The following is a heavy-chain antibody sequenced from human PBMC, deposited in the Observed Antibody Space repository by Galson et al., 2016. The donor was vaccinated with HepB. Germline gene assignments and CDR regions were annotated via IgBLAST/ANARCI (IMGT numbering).Heavy chain of an antibody. V-gene: IGHV3-74*01. D-gene: IGHD2-15*01. CDR1: GFTFSSYW. J-gene: IGHJ4*02. CDR3: GREHCSGGSCYLDY. CDR2: INSDGSGT. Sequence: SLRLSCAASGFTFSSYWMHWVRQAPGKGLVWVSRINSDGSGTSYADSVKGRLTISRDNAKNTVYLQMNSLRAEDTAVYYCGREHCSGGSCYLDYWGQGTLVTVSS.